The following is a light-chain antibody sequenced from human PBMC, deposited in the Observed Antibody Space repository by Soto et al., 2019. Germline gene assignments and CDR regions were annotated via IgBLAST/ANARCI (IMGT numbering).Light chain of an antibody. J-gene: IGLJ3*02. CDR1: SSNIGAGYD. CDR3: QSYDSSLSRGV. Sequence: QSVLTQPPSVSGAPGQRVTISCTESSSNIGAGYDVHWYQQLPGTAPKLLIYGNSNRPSGVPDRFSGSKAGTSASLAITGLQAEDEADYYCQSYDSSLSRGVFGGGTKHTVL. V-gene: IGLV1-40*01. CDR2: GNS.